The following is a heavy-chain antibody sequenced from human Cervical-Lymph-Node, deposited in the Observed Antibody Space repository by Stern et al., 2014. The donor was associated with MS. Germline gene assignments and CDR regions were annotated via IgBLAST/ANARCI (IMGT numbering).Heavy chain of an antibody. D-gene: IGHD6-6*01. CDR2: ILYDGSNK. V-gene: IGHV3-30*18. CDR1: GFTFSNYG. CDR3: AKDRGSSVAARYFDY. Sequence: MQLVESGGGVVQPGRSLRLSCAASGFTFSNYGMHWVRQAPGKGLEWVAVILYDGSNKYYADSVKGRFTVSRDNSKNTLHLQMNSLRADDTAIYYCAKDRGSSVAARYFDYWGQGTLVTVSS. J-gene: IGHJ4*02.